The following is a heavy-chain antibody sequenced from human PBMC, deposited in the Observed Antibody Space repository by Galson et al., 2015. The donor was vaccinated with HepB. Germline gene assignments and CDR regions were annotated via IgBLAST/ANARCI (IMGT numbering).Heavy chain of an antibody. J-gene: IGHJ4*02. D-gene: IGHD6-13*01. CDR3: TTYRQQLYPIDY. CDR1: GFTFSTYA. Sequence: SLRLSCATSGFTFSTYAMSWVRQAPGKGLEWVSVVGHDGANVHYVDSVKGRFTISRDNSKNTLYLQMNSLRDEDTAVYYCTTYRQQLYPIDYWGQGTLVTVSS. CDR2: VGHDGANV. V-gene: IGHV3-23*01.